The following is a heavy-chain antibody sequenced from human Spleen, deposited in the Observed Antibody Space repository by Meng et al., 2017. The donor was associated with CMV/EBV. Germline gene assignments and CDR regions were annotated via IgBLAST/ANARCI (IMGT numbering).Heavy chain of an antibody. CDR1: GFSFSDSH. CDR2: ITNGGAV. Sequence: GESLKISCAASGFSFSDSHMSWIRQAPGKGLEWVSYITNGGAVYYADSVKGRFTISRDNAKNSLYLQMNSLRAEDTAVYYCARARYFDYWGQGTLVTFSS. CDR3: ARARYFDY. J-gene: IGHJ4*02. V-gene: IGHV3-11*04.